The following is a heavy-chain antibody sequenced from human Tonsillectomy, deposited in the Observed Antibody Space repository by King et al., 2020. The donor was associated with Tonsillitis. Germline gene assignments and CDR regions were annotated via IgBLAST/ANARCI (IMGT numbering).Heavy chain of an antibody. J-gene: IGHJ4*02. Sequence: VQLVESGGGVVQPGRSLRLSCAASGFTFSSYGMHWVRQAPGKGLEWVAVIWYDGSNKYYADSVKGRFTISRDNSKNTLYLQMNSLRAEDTAVYYCARGAAARLFDYWGQGTLVTVSS. V-gene: IGHV3-33*01. D-gene: IGHD6-13*01. CDR3: ARGAAARLFDY. CDR2: IWYDGSNK. CDR1: GFTFSSYG.